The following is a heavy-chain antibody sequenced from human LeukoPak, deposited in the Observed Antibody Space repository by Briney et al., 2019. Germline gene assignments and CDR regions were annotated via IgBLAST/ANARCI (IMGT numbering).Heavy chain of an antibody. CDR2: ISGSCYKT. Sequence: LSGGSLRPSFAASGFPFSCYSMSLVPPAPGEGLEVVSGISGSCYKTYYADSVRGRFTIPRDNSKTSLYLQMNSMRAEDTAVYYCARDPELVATRHYFDYWGQGTLVTVSS. D-gene: IGHD5-12*01. J-gene: IGHJ4*02. V-gene: IGHV3-23*01. CDR3: ARDPELVATRHYFDY. CDR1: GFPFSCYS.